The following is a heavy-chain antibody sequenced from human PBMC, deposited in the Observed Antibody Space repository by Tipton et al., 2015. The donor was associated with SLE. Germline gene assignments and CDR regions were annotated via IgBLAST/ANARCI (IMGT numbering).Heavy chain of an antibody. J-gene: IGHJ4*02. CDR3: ARDLGGIAAAGPL. CDR1: GFTFRTYW. Sequence: SLRLSCAASGFTFRTYWMQWVRQVPGKGLAWVSYIKTDGSGTKYADSVKGRFTISRDNAMNTLYLQMNSLRAEDTAVYYCARDLGGIAAAGPLWGQGTLVTVSS. V-gene: IGHV3-74*03. CDR2: IKTDGSGT. D-gene: IGHD6-13*01.